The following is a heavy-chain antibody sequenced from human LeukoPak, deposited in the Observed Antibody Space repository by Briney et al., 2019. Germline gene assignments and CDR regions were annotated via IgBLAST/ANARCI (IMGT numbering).Heavy chain of an antibody. V-gene: IGHV3-23*01. D-gene: IGHD3-22*01. J-gene: IGHJ4*02. CDR1: GFTFSSYA. CDR2: ISGSGGST. Sequence: GGSLRLSCAASGFTFSSYAMGWVRQAPGKGLEWVSAISGSGGSTYYADSVKGRFTISRDNSKNTLYLQMNSLRAEDTAVYYCAKDTLYYDSSGYYEGSAYWGQGTLVTVFS. CDR3: AKDTLYYDSSGYYEGSAY.